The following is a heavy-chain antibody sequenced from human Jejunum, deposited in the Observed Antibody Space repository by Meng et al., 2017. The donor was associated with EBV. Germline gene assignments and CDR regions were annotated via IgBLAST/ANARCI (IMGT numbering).Heavy chain of an antibody. CDR2: ISRDNGNT. D-gene: IGHD2-21*01. J-gene: IGHJ5*02. Sequence: QVHFVQCGVELERPGPTVRLSCKASVYTFTSYGCSWVRQAPGQGLEWTGWISRDNGNTNYAQRFQDRVTMTRDTSTSTVYMELNRLTSDDTAVYYCARDWDCHTGNCYHCFDPWGQGTLVTVSS. CDR3: ARDWDCHTGNCYHCFDP. V-gene: IGHV1-18*04. CDR1: VYTFTSYG.